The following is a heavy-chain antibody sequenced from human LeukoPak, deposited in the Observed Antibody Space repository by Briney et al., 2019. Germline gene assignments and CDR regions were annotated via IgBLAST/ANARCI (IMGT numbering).Heavy chain of an antibody. CDR3: ARVFGGHEGYDSSGPIYRDPENYYYYGMDV. V-gene: IGHV4-39*01. J-gene: IGHJ6*02. CDR1: GGSISSSSYY. CDR2: IYYSGST. D-gene: IGHD3-22*01. Sequence: SETLSLTCTVSGGSISSSSYYWVWIRQPPGKGLEWIGSIYYSGSTYYNPSLKSRVTISVDTSKNQFSLKLSSVTAADTAVYYCARVFGGHEGYDSSGPIYRDPENYYYYGMDVWGQGTTVTVSS.